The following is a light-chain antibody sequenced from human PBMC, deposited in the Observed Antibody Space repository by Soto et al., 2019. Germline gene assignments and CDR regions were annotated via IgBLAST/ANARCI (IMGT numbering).Light chain of an antibody. CDR3: QQYNIWPQT. Sequence: PGERVTLSCRASQSVSSSYLTWYQQKPGQAPRLLIYAASTRATGIPARFSGSGSGTEFTLTISSLQSEDFAVYFCQQYNIWPQTFGQGTKVDIK. J-gene: IGKJ1*01. CDR2: AAS. V-gene: IGKV3-15*01. CDR1: QSVSSSY.